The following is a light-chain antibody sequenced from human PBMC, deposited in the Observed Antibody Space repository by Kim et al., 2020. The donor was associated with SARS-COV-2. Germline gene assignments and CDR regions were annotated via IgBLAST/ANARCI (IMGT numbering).Light chain of an antibody. CDR2: KAS. J-gene: IGKJ1*01. V-gene: IGKV1-5*03. CDR3: QQYNSYWT. CDR1: QSISSW. Sequence: SAGVGDRVTITCRASQSISSWVAWYQQKPGKAPKMLIYKASSLESGVPSRFSGSGSGTEFTLTISSLQPDDFATYYRQQYNSYWTFGQGTKVDIK.